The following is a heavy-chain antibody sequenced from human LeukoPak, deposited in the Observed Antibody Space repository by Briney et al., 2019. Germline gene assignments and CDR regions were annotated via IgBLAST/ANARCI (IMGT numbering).Heavy chain of an antibody. D-gene: IGHD4/OR15-4a*01. J-gene: IGHJ4*02. CDR1: GYSISSGYY. Sequence: SETPSLTCAVSGYSISSGYYWGWIRQPPGKGLEWIGNIYHSGSTYYNPSLKSRFTISVDTSKNQFSLKLSSVTAADTAVYYCARGDDYDYFDYWGQGTLVTVSS. V-gene: IGHV4-38-2*01. CDR2: IYHSGST. CDR3: ARGDDYDYFDY.